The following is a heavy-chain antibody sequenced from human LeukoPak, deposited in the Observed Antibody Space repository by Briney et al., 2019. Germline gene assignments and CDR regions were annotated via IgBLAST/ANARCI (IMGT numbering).Heavy chain of an antibody. D-gene: IGHD1-26*01. V-gene: IGHV1-69*01. J-gene: IGHJ6*03. CDR2: IIPIFGTA. CDR3: ARSVSGSYSDYYYYMDV. Sequence: SVKVSCKASGGTFSSHAISWVRQAPGQGLEWRGGIIPIFGTANDAQKFQGRVTITADESTSTAYMELSSLRSEDTAVYYCARSVSGSYSDYYYYMDVWGKGTTVTVSS. CDR1: GGTFSSHA.